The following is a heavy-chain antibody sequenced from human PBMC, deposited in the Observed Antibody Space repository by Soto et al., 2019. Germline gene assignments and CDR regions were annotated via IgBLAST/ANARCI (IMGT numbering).Heavy chain of an antibody. CDR1: GGTFSSYA. CDR2: IIPIFGTA. D-gene: IGHD4-17*01. V-gene: IGHV1-69*01. J-gene: IGHJ6*02. CDR3: ARRRDYGDYVGKYYYYGMDV. Sequence: QVQLVQSGAEVKKPGSSVKASCKASGGTFSSYAISWVRQAPGQGLEWMGGIIPIFGTANYAQKFQGRVTITADESTSTAYMELSSLRSEDTAVYYCARRRDYGDYVGKYYYYGMDVWGQGTTVTVSS.